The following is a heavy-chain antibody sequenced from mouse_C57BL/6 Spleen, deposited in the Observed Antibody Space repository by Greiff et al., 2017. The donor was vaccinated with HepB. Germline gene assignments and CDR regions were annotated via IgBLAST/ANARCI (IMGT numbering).Heavy chain of an antibody. D-gene: IGHD2-5*01. V-gene: IGHV14-4*01. CDR3: TNSNLAWFAY. CDR2: IDPENGDT. Sequence: HLQHSGADLVRPGASVKLSCTASGFNIKDDYMHWVKQRPEQGLEWIGWIDPENGDTEYASKFQGKATITADTSSNTAYLQLSSLTSEDTAVYYCTNSNLAWFAYWGQGTLVTVSA. J-gene: IGHJ3*01. CDR1: GFNIKDDY.